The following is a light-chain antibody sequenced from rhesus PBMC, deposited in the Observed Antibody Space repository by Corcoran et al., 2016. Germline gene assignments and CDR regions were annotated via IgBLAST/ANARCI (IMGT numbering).Light chain of an antibody. CDR1: QGITND. CDR3: PHYYSTPYS. Sequence: DIQMTQSPSSLSASVGDRVTITCRASQGITNDLAWYQQKPGETPKLLLYEAASLQSGIPSRFSGSGSWTDFTLTISSLQSEDFATYYCPHYYSTPYSFGQGTKVEIK. CDR2: EAA. J-gene: IGKJ2*01. V-gene: IGKV1S17*01.